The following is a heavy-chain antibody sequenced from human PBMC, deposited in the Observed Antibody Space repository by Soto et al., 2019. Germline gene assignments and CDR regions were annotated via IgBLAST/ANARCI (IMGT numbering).Heavy chain of an antibody. CDR2: IVVGSGNT. Sequence: ASVKVSCKASGFTFTSSAMQWVRQARGQRLEWIGWIVVGSGNTNYAQKFQERVTITRDMSTSTAYMELSSLRSEDTAVYDCAAPSSGWFNDAFDIWGQGTMVTVSS. V-gene: IGHV1-58*02. J-gene: IGHJ3*02. D-gene: IGHD6-19*01. CDR1: GFTFTSSA. CDR3: AAPSSGWFNDAFDI.